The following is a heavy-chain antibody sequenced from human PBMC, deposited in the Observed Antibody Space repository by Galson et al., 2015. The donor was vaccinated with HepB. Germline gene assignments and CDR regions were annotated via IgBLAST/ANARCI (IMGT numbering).Heavy chain of an antibody. D-gene: IGHD3-9*01. CDR3: ARDPNLRYFDWLFSPPDY. CDR1: GFTFSSYS. Sequence: SLRLSCAASGFTFSSYSMNWVRQAPGKGLEWVSSISSSSSYIYYADSVKGRFTISRDNAKNSLYLQMNSLRAEDTAVYYCARDPNLRYFDWLFSPPDYWGQGTLVTVSS. V-gene: IGHV3-21*01. J-gene: IGHJ4*02. CDR2: ISSSSSYI.